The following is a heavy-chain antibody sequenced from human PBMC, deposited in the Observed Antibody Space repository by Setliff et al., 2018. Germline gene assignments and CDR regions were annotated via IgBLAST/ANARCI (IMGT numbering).Heavy chain of an antibody. CDR2: IIPIFGTA. CDR1: GGTFSSYA. CDR3: ASRRGLEWSLGAFDI. V-gene: IGHV1-69*06. J-gene: IGHJ3*02. Sequence: SVKVSCKASGGTFSSYAISWVRRAPGQGLEWMGRIIPIFGTANYAQKFQGRVTITADKSTSTAYMELSSLRSEDTAVYYCASRRGLEWSLGAFDIWGQGTMVTVSS. D-gene: IGHD3-3*01.